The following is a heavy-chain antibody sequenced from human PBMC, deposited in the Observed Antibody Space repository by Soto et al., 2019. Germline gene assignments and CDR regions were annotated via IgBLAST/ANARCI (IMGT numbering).Heavy chain of an antibody. J-gene: IGHJ4*02. V-gene: IGHV3-11*01. CDR1: GFTFGDVY. CDR2: ISKTSSSI. D-gene: IGHD1-7*01. CDR3: ARPNWNSRGWFLNL. Sequence: QAQLVESGGDLVQPGGSLRLSCAASGFTFGDVYMTWIRLAPGKGLEWISYISKTSSSIYYADSVKGRFSISRDNDENSLYLQSNSLRAEDTAVYYCARPNWNSRGWFLNLWGRGTLVIVSS.